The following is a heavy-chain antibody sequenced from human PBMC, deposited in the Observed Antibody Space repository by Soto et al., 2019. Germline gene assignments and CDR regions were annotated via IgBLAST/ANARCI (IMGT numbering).Heavy chain of an antibody. J-gene: IGHJ6*02. CDR2: ITYDGSNK. CDR1: GFTFSSYG. V-gene: IGHV3-30*18. Sequence: GSLRLSCAASGFTFSSYGMHWVRQAPGKGLEWVAVITYDGSNKYYADSVKGRFTISRDNSKNTLYLQMNSLRAEDTAVYYCAKDQVGRVVPAANMFYYYYYGMDVWGQGTTVTVSS. CDR3: AKDQVGRVVPAANMFYYYYYGMDV. D-gene: IGHD2-2*01.